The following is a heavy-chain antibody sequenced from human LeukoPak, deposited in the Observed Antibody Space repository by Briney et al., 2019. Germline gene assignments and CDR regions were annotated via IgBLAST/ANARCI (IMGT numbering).Heavy chain of an antibody. J-gene: IGHJ3*02. CDR1: GFTFSNAW. CDR2: IKSKTDGGTT. Sequence: PGGSLRLSCAASGFTFSNAWMSWVRQAPGKGLEWVGRIKSKTDGGTTDYAAPVKGRFTISRDDSKNTLYLQMNSLETEDTAVYYCTTAKSPPYYDFWSGYSIDIWGQGTMVTVSS. D-gene: IGHD3-3*01. CDR3: TTAKSPPYYDFWSGYSIDI. V-gene: IGHV3-15*01.